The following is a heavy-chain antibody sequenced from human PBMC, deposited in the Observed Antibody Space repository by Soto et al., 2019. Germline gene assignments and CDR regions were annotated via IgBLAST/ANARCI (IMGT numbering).Heavy chain of an antibody. D-gene: IGHD3-10*01. CDR3: ASRLSGSGYGMDV. Sequence: GGSLRLSCAASGFTFSSYSMNWVRQAPGKGLEWVSSISSSSSYIYYADSVKGRFTISRDNAKNSLYLQMNSLRAEDTAVYYCASRLSGSGYGMDVWGQGTTVTVSS. J-gene: IGHJ6*02. CDR1: GFTFSSYS. CDR2: ISSSSSYI. V-gene: IGHV3-21*01.